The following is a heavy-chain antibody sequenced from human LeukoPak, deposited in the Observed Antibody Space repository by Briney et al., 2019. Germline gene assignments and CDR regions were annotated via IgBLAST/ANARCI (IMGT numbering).Heavy chain of an antibody. CDR2: ISSSSSYI. Sequence: PGGSLRLSCAASGFTFSIYIMNWVRQAPGKGLEWVSSISSSSSYIYYADSMKGRFTISRDNAKNSLYLQMNSLRAEDTAVYYCARNCSGGSCYAPGYFDLWGRGTLVTVSS. CDR3: ARNCSGGSCYAPGYFDL. CDR1: GFTFSIYI. V-gene: IGHV3-21*01. D-gene: IGHD2-15*01. J-gene: IGHJ2*01.